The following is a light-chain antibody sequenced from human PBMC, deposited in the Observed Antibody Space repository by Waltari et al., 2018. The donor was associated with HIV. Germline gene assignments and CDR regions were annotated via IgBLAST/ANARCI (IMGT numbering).Light chain of an antibody. CDR2: RND. V-gene: IGLV1-47*01. CDR3: ATWDDSLGFWL. J-gene: IGLJ3*02. Sequence: QPVLTQPPSASGTPGQRVTISCSGSRSNLGTNYVSWYRQVPGTAPKLLIDRNDKRASGHPDRFSGSKSGTSASLAISGLLSEDESDYHGATWDDSLGFWLCGGGTKLTVL. CDR1: RSNLGTNY.